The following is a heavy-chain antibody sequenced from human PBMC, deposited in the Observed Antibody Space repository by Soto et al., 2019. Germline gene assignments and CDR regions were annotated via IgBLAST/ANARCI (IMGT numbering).Heavy chain of an antibody. CDR1: GYTFINYG. CDR2: ISTHNGNT. D-gene: IGHD3-22*01. Sequence: ASVKVSYKASGYTFINYGVTWVRQAPGQGLEWMGWISTHNGNTNYAQKLQGRVTMTTDTSTSTAYMDLRRLSSNATDVYYCARVYYDSRGYYSPDVWGQGTTVTVSS. V-gene: IGHV1-18*01. CDR3: ARVYYDSRGYYSPDV. J-gene: IGHJ6*02.